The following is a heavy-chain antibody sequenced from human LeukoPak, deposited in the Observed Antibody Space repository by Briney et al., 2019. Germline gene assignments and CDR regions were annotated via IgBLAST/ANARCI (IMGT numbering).Heavy chain of an antibody. D-gene: IGHD3-22*01. Sequence: GGSLRLSCAASGFTFSSYATSWVRQAPGKGLEWVSAISGSGGSTYYADSVKGRFTISRDNSKNTLYLQMNSLRAEDTAVYYCAKGAADYYDSSGYYYFDYWGQGTLVTVSS. V-gene: IGHV3-23*01. CDR2: ISGSGGST. J-gene: IGHJ4*02. CDR3: AKGAADYYDSSGYYYFDY. CDR1: GFTFSSYA.